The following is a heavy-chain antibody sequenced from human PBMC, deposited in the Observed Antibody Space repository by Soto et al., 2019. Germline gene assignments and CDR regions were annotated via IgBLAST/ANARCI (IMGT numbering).Heavy chain of an antibody. V-gene: IGHV4-39*01. J-gene: IGHJ6*03. CDR1: GGCISSSRDY. CDR3: ARSYRVGYMDV. Sequence: SETLALTCAVSGGCISSSRDYWGWIRQPPGKGLEWIGSIYYSGSTYYNPSLKSRVTISVDTSKNQFSLKLSSVTAADTAVYYCARSYRVGYMDVWGKGTTVTVSS. CDR2: IYYSGST. D-gene: IGHD1-26*01.